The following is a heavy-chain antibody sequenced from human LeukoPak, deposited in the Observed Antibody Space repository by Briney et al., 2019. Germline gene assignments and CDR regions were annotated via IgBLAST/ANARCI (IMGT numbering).Heavy chain of an antibody. CDR1: GLTFSDYY. CDR2: ISRSGSHT. V-gene: IGHV3-11*06. CDR3: ARVGSKAEAGTPDY. J-gene: IGHJ4*02. D-gene: IGHD6-13*01. Sequence: GSLRLSCAASGLTFSDYYMSWIRQAPGKGLEWLSYISRSGSHTPYADSVKGRFTVSRDNAKNSLSLELDSLRVDDTAIYYCARVGSKAEAGTPDYWGQGTLVTVSS.